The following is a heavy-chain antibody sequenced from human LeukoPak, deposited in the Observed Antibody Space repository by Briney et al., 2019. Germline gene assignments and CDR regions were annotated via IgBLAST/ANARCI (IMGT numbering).Heavy chain of an antibody. D-gene: IGHD3-10*01. Sequence: GGSLRLSCAASGFTFSIYAMTWVRQAPGKGLEWVSGISESGSSTYYADSVEGRFTISRDNSKNTLYLQMNSLRGEDTAVYYCAKVNYYASGSSLGLDAFEIWGQGTMVDVSS. V-gene: IGHV3-23*01. J-gene: IGHJ3*02. CDR1: GFTFSIYA. CDR2: ISESGSST. CDR3: AKVNYYASGSSLGLDAFEI.